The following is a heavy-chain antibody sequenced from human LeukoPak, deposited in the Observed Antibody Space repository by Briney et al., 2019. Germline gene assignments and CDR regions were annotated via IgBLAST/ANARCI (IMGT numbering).Heavy chain of an antibody. CDR2: INHSGST. V-gene: IGHV4-34*01. Sequence: SETLSLTCAVYGGSFSGYYWRWIRQPPGKGLEWIGEINHSGSTNYNPSLKSRVTISVDTSKNQFSLKLSSVTAADTAVYYCARLYSSGWYGSDYWGQGTLVTVSS. J-gene: IGHJ4*02. CDR3: ARLYSSGWYGSDY. CDR1: GGSFSGYY. D-gene: IGHD6-19*01.